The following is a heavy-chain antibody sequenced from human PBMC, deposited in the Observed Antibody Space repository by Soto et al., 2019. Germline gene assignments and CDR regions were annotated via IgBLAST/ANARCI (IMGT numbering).Heavy chain of an antibody. CDR2: IRSSNSII. CDR1: GFTFSNYS. Sequence: EVQLVESGGGLVPPGGSLRLSCAASGFTFSNYSMNWVRQAPGKGLEWVSYIRSSNSIIYYADSVKGRFSISRDNAKNSLYLQMNSLRDEDTAVYYCARSRGGPFDYWGQGTLVTVSS. D-gene: IGHD6-25*01. V-gene: IGHV3-48*02. J-gene: IGHJ4*02. CDR3: ARSRGGPFDY.